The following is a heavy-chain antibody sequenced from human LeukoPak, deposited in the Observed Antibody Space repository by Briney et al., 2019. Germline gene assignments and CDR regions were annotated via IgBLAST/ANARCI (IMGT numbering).Heavy chain of an antibody. D-gene: IGHD5-24*01. CDR1: GGSFSGYY. J-gene: IGHJ4*02. V-gene: IGHV4-34*01. CDR3: ARYYSVWQGLQSSTLFDY. CDR2: INHSGST. Sequence: PSETLSLTCAVYGGSFSGYYWSWIRQPPGKGLEWIGEINHSGSTNYNPSLKSRVTISVDTSKNQFSLKLSSVTAADTSVYYCARYYSVWQGLQSSTLFDYWGQGTLVTVSS.